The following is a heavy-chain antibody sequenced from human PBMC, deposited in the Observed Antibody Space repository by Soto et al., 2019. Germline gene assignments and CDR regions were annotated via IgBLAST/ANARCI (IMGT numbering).Heavy chain of an antibody. CDR3: ATSLTRIFADAFDI. J-gene: IGHJ3*02. V-gene: IGHV1-24*01. D-gene: IGHD3-3*01. Sequence: ASVKVSCKVSGYTLTELSMHWVRQALGKGLEWMRGFDPEDGETIYAQKFQGRVTMTEDTSTDTAYMELSSLRSEDTAVYYCATSLTRIFADAFDIWGQGTMVTVSS. CDR2: FDPEDGET. CDR1: GYTLTELS.